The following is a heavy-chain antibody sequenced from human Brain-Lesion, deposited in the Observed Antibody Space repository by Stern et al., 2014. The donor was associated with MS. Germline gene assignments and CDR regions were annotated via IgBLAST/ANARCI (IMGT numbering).Heavy chain of an antibody. CDR1: GYIFTGYY. Sequence: QVQLVQSGAEVKKPGASVKVSCKTSGYIFTGYYIHWVRQAPGQGLEWMAWINPKTGGTKYEQKFQGRVTISRDTSISTAYVELSSLTSDDTAVYYCARDQRGITIFGVVTDYYYLGMDVWGQGTTVTASS. CDR3: ARDQRGITIFGVVTDYYYLGMDV. CDR2: INPKTGGT. D-gene: IGHD3-3*01. J-gene: IGHJ6*02. V-gene: IGHV1-2*02.